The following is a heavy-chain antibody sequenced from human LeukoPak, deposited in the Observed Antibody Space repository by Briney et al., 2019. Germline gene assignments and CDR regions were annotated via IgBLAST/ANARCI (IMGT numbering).Heavy chain of an antibody. CDR1: GGSISSYY. J-gene: IGHJ5*02. D-gene: IGHD2-2*01. Sequence: SETLSLTCTVSGGSISSYYWSWIRQPPGKGLEWIGYIYYSGSTNYNPSLKSRVTISVDTSKNQFSLKLSSVTAADTAVYYCARASGVGEYCSSTSCYRVPKWFDPWGQGTLVTVSS. CDR2: IYYSGST. CDR3: ARASGVGEYCSSTSCYRVPKWFDP. V-gene: IGHV4-59*01.